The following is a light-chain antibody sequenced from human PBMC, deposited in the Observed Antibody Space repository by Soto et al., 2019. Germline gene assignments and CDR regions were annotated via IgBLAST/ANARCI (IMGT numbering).Light chain of an antibody. CDR1: SSDVGGYSY. V-gene: IGLV2-14*01. Sequence: QSVLTQPASVSGSPGQSITISCTGTSSDVGGYSYVSWYQHHPGKAPKLMIYEVSNRPSGVSNRFSGSKSGNTASLAISGLQAEDEADSYCCSHTSSSTLYVSGTGPTVTVL. CDR2: EVS. J-gene: IGLJ1*01. CDR3: CSHTSSSTLYV.